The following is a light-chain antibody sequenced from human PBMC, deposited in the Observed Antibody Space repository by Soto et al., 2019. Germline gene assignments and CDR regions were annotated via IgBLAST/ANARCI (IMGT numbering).Light chain of an antibody. CDR3: QQYGSSPLT. CDR1: QSVSSSY. V-gene: IGKV3-20*01. CDR2: GAS. J-gene: IGKJ4*01. Sequence: EIVLTQSPGTLSLSPGERATLSCRASQSVSSSYLAWYQQKPGQAPRLLIYGASSRATGIPDRFSGSGSGTDFTLTISRLEPEDFALYYCQQYGSSPLTFVGGTKVEIK.